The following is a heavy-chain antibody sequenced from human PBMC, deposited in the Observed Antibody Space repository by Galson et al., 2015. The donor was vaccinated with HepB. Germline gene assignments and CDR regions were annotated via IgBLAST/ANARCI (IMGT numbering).Heavy chain of an antibody. CDR1: GYTFTGYY. Sequence: SVKVSCKASGYTFTGYYMHWVRQAPGQGLEWMGWINPNSGGTNYAQKFQGWVTMTRDTSISTAYMELSGLRSDDTAVYYCARAGGYCSSTSCHDFDYWGQGTLVTVSS. D-gene: IGHD2-2*01. CDR2: INPNSGGT. V-gene: IGHV1-2*04. J-gene: IGHJ4*02. CDR3: ARAGGYCSSTSCHDFDY.